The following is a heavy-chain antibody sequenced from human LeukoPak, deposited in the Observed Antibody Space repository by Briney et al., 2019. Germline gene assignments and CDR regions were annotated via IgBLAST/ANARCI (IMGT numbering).Heavy chain of an antibody. V-gene: IGHV1-2*02. CDR3: AAEWFGESYLDY. Sequence: ASGNLSCKAAGHTFTVYYMHWVRQAAGQGLEWMGWINPNSGGTNYAQKFQGRAPITRDTSISTAYMELSRLRSDDTAVYYCAAEWFGESYLDYWGQGTLVTASS. J-gene: IGHJ4*02. CDR1: GHTFTVYY. D-gene: IGHD3-10*01. CDR2: INPNSGGT.